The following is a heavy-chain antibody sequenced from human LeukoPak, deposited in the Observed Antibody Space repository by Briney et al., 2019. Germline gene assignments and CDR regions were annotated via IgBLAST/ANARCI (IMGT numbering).Heavy chain of an antibody. J-gene: IGHJ3*02. CDR1: GFTLSDHY. V-gene: IGHV3-72*01. CDR2: SRNKATSYTT. D-gene: IGHD2-21*02. Sequence: GGSLRLSCAASGFTLSDHYMDWVRQAPGKGLEWVGRSRNKATSYTTEYAASVKGRFTISRDESKNSLFLQMNSLKTEDTAVYYCARVGLRHYAFDIWGQGTMVTVSS. CDR3: ARVGLRHYAFDI.